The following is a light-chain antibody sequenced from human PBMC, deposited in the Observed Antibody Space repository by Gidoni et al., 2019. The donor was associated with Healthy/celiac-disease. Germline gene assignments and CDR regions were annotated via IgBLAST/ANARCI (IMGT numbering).Light chain of an antibody. CDR1: QSVSSSY. J-gene: IGKJ4*01. CDR3: QQYGSSPLT. Sequence: IVLTQSPGTLSLSPGERATLSCRASQSVSSSYLAWYQQKTGQAPRLLIYGSSSRATGIPDRFSGSGSGTDFTLTISRLEPEDFAVYYGQQYGSSPLTFGGGTKVEIK. CDR2: GSS. V-gene: IGKV3-20*01.